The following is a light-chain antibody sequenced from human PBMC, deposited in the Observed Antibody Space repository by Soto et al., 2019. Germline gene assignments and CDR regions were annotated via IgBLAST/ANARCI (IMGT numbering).Light chain of an antibody. Sequence: EIVMTQSPATLSVSPGERATLSCRASQSVSSNLAWYQQKPGQAPRLLIYGASTRATGIPARFSGSGSGTEFTLTTTSLQSKDFAVYYGQQYNNCPQRFGEGPKVKIK. V-gene: IGKV3-15*01. J-gene: IGKJ1*01. CDR3: QQYNNCPQR. CDR2: GAS. CDR1: QSVSSN.